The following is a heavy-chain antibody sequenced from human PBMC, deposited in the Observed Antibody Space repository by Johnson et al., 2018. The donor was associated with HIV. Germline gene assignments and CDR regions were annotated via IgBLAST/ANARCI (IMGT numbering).Heavy chain of an antibody. Sequence: VQLVESGGGLVQPGGSLRLSCAASGFTFSSYAMSWVRQAPGKGLEWVSAISGSGGSTYYADSVTGRFTISSDNSKNTLYLQMNSLKTEDTAVYYCTTDKRVLHLTAFYIWGQGTMVTVSS. V-gene: IGHV3-23*04. J-gene: IGHJ3*02. CDR3: TTDKRVLHLTAFYI. CDR1: GFTFSSYA. D-gene: IGHD2-15*01. CDR2: ISGSGGST.